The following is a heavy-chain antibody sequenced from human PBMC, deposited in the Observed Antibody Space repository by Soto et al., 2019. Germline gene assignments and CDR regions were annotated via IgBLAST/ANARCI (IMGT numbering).Heavy chain of an antibody. V-gene: IGHV1-2*02. J-gene: IGHJ6*02. CDR2: INPNSGGT. D-gene: IGHD6-19*01. CDR3: ARGDSIAVAGPLYYYSYGMDV. CDR1: GYTFTGYY. Sequence: QVQLVQSGAEVKKPGASVKVSCKASGYTFTGYYMHWVRQAPGQGLEWVGWINPNSGGTNYAQKFQGRVTMTRDTSISTAYMELSRLRSDDTAVYYCARGDSIAVAGPLYYYSYGMDVWGQGTTVTVSS.